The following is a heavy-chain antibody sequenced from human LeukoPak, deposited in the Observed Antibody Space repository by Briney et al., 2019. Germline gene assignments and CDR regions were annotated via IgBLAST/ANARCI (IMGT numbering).Heavy chain of an antibody. D-gene: IGHD3-22*01. J-gene: IGHJ4*02. CDR3: AKDRWYDSSGYYFDY. V-gene: IGHV3-9*01. CDR1: GFTFDDYA. Sequence: GGSLRLSCAASGFTFDDYAMHWVRQAPGKGLEWVSGISWNSGSIGYADSVKGRFTISRDNAKNSLYLQMNSLRAGDTALYYCAKDRWYDSSGYYFDYWGQGTLVTVSS. CDR2: ISWNSGSI.